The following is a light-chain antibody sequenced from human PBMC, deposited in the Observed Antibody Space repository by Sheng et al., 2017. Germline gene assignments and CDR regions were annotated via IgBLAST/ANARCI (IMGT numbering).Light chain of an antibody. J-gene: IGKJ4*01. Sequence: EVVLTQSPATLSLSPGESATLSCGASQSLYDNYLAWYQQTPGLAPRLLIYGASKRAPGIPDMFSGGGSGAHFTLTIRRLEPEDCALYYCHQYNRSPLTFGGGTKVEIK. CDR1: QSLYDNY. V-gene: IGKV3D-20*01. CDR3: HQYNRSPLT. CDR2: GAS.